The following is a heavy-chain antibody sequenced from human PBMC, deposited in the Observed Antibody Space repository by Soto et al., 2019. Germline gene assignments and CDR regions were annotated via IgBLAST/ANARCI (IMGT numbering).Heavy chain of an antibody. CDR3: AKALVGEVGATDY. CDR2: ITRTDST. J-gene: IGHJ4*02. V-gene: IGHV3-23*01. D-gene: IGHD1-26*01. CDR1: GFTFSNYA. Sequence: GGSLRLSCAASGFTFSNYAINWVRQSPGKGLEWVSVITRTDSTYYADSVKGRFTISRDNSRNTLYLQMNSLGAEDAALYYCAKALVGEVGATDYWGQGTLVTVSS.